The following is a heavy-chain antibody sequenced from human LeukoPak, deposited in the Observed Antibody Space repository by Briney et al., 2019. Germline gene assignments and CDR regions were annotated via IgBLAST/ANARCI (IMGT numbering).Heavy chain of an antibody. D-gene: IGHD5-12*01. V-gene: IGHV3-21*01. CDR2: ISSSSSYI. J-gene: IGHJ4*02. CDR1: GFTFSSYS. Sequence: GGSLRLSCAASGFTFSSYSMNWVRQAPGKGLEWVSSISSSSSYIYYADSVKGRFTISRDNAKNPLYLQMNSLRAEDTAVYYCARDRLPRGYSGYDTDYWGQGTLVTVSS. CDR3: ARDRLPRGYSGYDTDY.